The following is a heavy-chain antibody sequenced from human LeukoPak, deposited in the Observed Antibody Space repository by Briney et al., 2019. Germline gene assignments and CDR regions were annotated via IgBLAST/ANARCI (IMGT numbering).Heavy chain of an antibody. Sequence: PGGSLRLSCAASGFTFSSYWMSWVRQAPGKGLEWVANINQDGSEKYYVDSVKGRFTISRDNAKHSLYLQMNSLRAEDTAVYYCARAGKPQAFDIWGQGTMVTVSS. CDR1: GFTFSSYW. CDR2: INQDGSEK. CDR3: ARAGKPQAFDI. D-gene: IGHD1-14*01. J-gene: IGHJ3*02. V-gene: IGHV3-7*04.